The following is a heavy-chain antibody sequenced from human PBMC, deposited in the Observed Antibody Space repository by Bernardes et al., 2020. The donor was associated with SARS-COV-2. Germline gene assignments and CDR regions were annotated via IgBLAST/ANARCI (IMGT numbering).Heavy chain of an antibody. D-gene: IGHD6-19*01. CDR2: ISQDGSNI. CDR3: AREPARMAGAGTWGD. Sequence: GGSLRLSCAASGFTFSDYAMNWVRQAPGKGPEWVALISQDGSNIYYADSVKGRFTISRDNSKNTLYVQMSSLRAEDTAVYYCAREPARMAGAGTWGDWGQGTLVIVSS. CDR1: GFTFSDYA. V-gene: IGHV3-30-3*01. J-gene: IGHJ4*02.